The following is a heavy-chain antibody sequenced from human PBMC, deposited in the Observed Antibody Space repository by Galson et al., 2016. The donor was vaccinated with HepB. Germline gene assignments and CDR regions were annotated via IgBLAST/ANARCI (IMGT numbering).Heavy chain of an antibody. CDR2: INTVSGNT. Sequence: SVKVSCKASGYAFTAYTVHWVRQAPGQRLEWMGWINTVSGNTKYPQNFQGRVTLTRDTSASTAYMELNSLRSEDTAVYYCARVRGGLQFLDYIFDYWGQGSLVTVSS. V-gene: IGHV1-3*04. D-gene: IGHD3/OR15-3a*01. CDR3: ARVRGGLQFLDYIFDY. J-gene: IGHJ4*02. CDR1: GYAFTAYT.